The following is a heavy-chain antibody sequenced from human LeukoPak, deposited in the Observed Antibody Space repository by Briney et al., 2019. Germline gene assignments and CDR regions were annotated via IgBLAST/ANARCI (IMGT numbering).Heavy chain of an antibody. CDR2: SYYSGST. V-gene: IGHV4-59*01. Sequence: NPSETLSLTCSVSGGSISSYYWSWIRQPPGKGLEYIGYSYYSGSTDYNPSLKSRVTISVDTSKNQFSLKLSSVTAADTAVYYCANYDSRKDAFDIWGQGTMVTVSS. D-gene: IGHD3-22*01. CDR1: GGSISSYY. CDR3: ANYDSRKDAFDI. J-gene: IGHJ3*02.